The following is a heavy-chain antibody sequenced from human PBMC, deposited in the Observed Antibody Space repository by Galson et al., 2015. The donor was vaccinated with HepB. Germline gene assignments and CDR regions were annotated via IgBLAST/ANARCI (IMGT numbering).Heavy chain of an antibody. J-gene: IGHJ4*02. D-gene: IGHD4-17*01. CDR3: TRVADADYGDHSYFDY. CDR2: XXXSAXXT. V-gene: IGHV3-11*06. CDR1: GFTFSDYY. Sequence: LRLSCAASGFTFSDYYMSWIRQAPGKGLEXXSYXXXSAXXTNYADSVXGRFTISRDNAKNSLFPQINSLRAEDXAVYYCTRVADADYGDHSYFDYWGQGTLVTVSS.